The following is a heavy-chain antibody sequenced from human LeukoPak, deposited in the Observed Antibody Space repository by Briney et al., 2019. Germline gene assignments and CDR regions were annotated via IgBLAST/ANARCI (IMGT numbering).Heavy chain of an antibody. V-gene: IGHV4-59*01. CDR1: GGSISSYY. J-gene: IGHJ4*02. CDR2: IYYSGST. CDR3: ARVGYSGYGYYCDN. D-gene: IGHD5-12*01. Sequence: SETLSLTCTVSGGSISSYYWSWIRQPPGKGLEWIGYIYYSGSTNYNPSLKSRVTLSVDTSKSQFSLKLSSVTAADTAVYYCARVGYSGYGYYCDNWRQGTLVTVSS.